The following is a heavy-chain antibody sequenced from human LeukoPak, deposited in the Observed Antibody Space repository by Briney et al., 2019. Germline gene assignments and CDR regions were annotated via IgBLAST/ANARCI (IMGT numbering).Heavy chain of an antibody. J-gene: IGHJ4*02. D-gene: IGHD6-19*01. CDR1: GGSISSYY. Sequence: SETLSLTCTVSGGSISSYYWSWIRQPPGKGLEWIGYIYHSGSTNYNPSPKSRVTISVDTSKNHFSLKLSSVTAADTAVYYCAAGSGWSNFDFWGQGTLVTVSS. CDR3: AAGSGWSNFDF. V-gene: IGHV4-59*08. CDR2: IYHSGST.